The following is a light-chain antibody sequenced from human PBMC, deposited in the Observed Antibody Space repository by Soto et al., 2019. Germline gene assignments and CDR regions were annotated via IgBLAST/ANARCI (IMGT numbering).Light chain of an antibody. V-gene: IGKV3-20*01. J-gene: IGKJ3*01. CDR2: GGS. Sequence: EIVLTKSPDTLSLSPSERATLSCRASQNIYINSLACYQQRPGQAPKLLIYGGSTSSTAVPDRFSGSGSGRDLALPIISIEPEDFAVYYCQQYGAPPLTFGHGTKLD. CDR3: QQYGAPPLT. CDR1: QNIYINS.